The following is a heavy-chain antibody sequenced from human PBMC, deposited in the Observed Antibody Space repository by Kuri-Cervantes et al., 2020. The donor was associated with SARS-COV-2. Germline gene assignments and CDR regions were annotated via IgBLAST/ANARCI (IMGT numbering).Heavy chain of an antibody. D-gene: IGHD3-3*01. V-gene: IGHV4-38-2*01. CDR3: ARGLWNGLHEN. J-gene: IGHJ4*02. CDR2: IYYSGSS. Sequence: SETLSLTCAVSGYSISSGYYWGWIRQPPEKGLEWIGYIYYSGSSTYNPSLESRVTMSIDTSRNQFSLKLSSVTAADTAVYYCARGLWNGLHENWGQGTLVTVSS. CDR1: GYSISSGYY.